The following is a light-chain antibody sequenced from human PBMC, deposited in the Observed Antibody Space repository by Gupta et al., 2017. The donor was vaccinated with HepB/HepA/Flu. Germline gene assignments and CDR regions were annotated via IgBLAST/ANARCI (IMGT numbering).Light chain of an antibody. CDR3: QQYYNPPWT. CDR1: QNVLSSSNNKNC. Sequence: DIVMTQSPDSLAVSLGERATINCKSSQNVLSSSNNKNCLAWYQQKPGQPPQLVIYWASTRESGVPDRFSGRGSGTDFTLTISSLQAEDVAVYYCQQYYNPPWTFGQGTKVEIK. V-gene: IGKV4-1*01. CDR2: WAS. J-gene: IGKJ1*01.